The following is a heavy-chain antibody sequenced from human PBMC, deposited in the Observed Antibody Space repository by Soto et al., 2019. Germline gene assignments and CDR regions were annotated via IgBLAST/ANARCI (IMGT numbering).Heavy chain of an antibody. D-gene: IGHD7-27*01. CDR1: GFTFSSYG. CDR3: AKDLGHGGRGAFDI. CDR2: ISYDGSNK. Sequence: QVQLVESGGGVVQPGRSLRLSCAASGFTFSSYGMHWVRQAPGKGLEWVALISYDGSNKYYADFVKGRFTISRDNSKKTQYLQMNSLRTEDTAVYYWAKDLGHGGRGAFDIWGQGTMVTVSS. J-gene: IGHJ3*02. V-gene: IGHV3-30*18.